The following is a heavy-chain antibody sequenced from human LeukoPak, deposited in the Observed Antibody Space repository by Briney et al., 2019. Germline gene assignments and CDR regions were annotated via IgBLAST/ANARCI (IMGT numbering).Heavy chain of an antibody. CDR2: INPNSGGT. CDR1: GYTFTGYY. J-gene: IGHJ4*02. CDR3: ARLSHSGSYYGEDY. D-gene: IGHD1-26*01. Sequence: ASVKVSCKASGYTFTGYYMHWVRQAPGQGLEWMGWINPNSGGTNYAQKFQGRVTMTRDTSISTAYMELSRLRSDDTAVYYCARLSHSGSYYGEDYWGQGTLVTVSS. V-gene: IGHV1-2*02.